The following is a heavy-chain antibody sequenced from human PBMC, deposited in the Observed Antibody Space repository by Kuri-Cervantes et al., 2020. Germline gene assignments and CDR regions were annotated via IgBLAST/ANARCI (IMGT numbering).Heavy chain of an antibody. V-gene: IGHV1-2*02. Sequence: SVKVSCKVSGYTLTELSMHWVRQAPGQGLEWMGWINPNSGDTHHAQRFQGRITMTWDTSISTLYLELSSLTSDDTAVYYCSREDYWGQGTLVTVSS. CDR3: SREDY. J-gene: IGHJ4*02. CDR2: INPNSGDT. CDR1: GYTLTELS.